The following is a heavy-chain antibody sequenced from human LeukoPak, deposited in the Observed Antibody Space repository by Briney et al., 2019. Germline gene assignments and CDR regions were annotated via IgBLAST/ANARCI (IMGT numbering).Heavy chain of an antibody. V-gene: IGHV3-74*01. CDR3: SSGNSHAFDI. D-gene: IGHD4-23*01. Sequence: GGSLRLSCAASGFIFSNYWMHWVRQAPGEELVWVSRMNTDGSTINYANSVKSRFTISRDNAKNTLYLQMNNLRAEDTAVYYCSSGNSHAFDIWGQGTMVTVSS. CDR1: GFIFSNYW. J-gene: IGHJ3*02. CDR2: MNTDGSTI.